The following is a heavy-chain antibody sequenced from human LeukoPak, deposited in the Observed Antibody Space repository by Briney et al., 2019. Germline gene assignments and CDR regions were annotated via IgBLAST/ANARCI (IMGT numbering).Heavy chain of an antibody. D-gene: IGHD2-2*01. V-gene: IGHV3-7*01. CDR1: EFTFTTSW. J-gene: IGHJ4*02. Sequence: GSLRLSCAPSEFTFTTSWMTWVRQAPREGLWWLGNINRDASTKYYAASVRGRFTFSRDNAKNSLYLHMSSLRAEDTAIYYCARDRAFSTFDYWGRGTLVTVSS. CDR2: INRDASTK. CDR3: ARDRAFSTFDY.